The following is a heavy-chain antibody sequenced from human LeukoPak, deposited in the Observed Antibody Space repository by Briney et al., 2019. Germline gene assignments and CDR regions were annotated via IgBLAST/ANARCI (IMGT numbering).Heavy chain of an antibody. Sequence: GGSLRLSCAASGFAFSDYYMNWIRQAPGKGLEWVSYISSSSSYTNYADSVKGRFTISRDNAKNSLYLQMNSLRAEDTAVYYCAKGGGNSCYSTIDYWGQGTLVTVSS. CDR3: AKGGGNSCYSTIDY. D-gene: IGHD2-15*01. V-gene: IGHV3-11*05. J-gene: IGHJ4*02. CDR2: ISSSSSYT. CDR1: GFAFSDYY.